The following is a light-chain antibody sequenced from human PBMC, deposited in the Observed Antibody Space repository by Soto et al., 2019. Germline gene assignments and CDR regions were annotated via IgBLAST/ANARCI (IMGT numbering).Light chain of an antibody. CDR3: QQYTNYPWT. CDR2: DAS. V-gene: IGKV1-5*01. J-gene: IGKJ1*01. CDR1: QSVSTW. Sequence: DIPMTQSPSTLSASVGDRVTITCRASQSVSTWLAWYQQKPGKAPNLLIYDASILQRGVPSRFSGSGSGTEFTLTISSLQPDDFATYYCQQYTNYPWTFGQGTKVEIK.